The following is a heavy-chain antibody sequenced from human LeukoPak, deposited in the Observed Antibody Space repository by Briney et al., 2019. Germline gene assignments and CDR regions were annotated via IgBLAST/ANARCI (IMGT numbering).Heavy chain of an antibody. V-gene: IGHV4-38-2*02. CDR1: GYSISSGYY. CDR2: IYHSGST. J-gene: IGHJ4*02. D-gene: IGHD2-2*02. CDR3: ARQLIVVVPAAIGWGFDY. Sequence: SETLSLTCTVSGYSISSGYYWGWIRQPPGKGLEWIGSIYHSGSTYYNPSLKSRVTISVDTSKNQFSLKLSSVTAADTAVYYCARQLIVVVPAAIGWGFDYWGQGTLVTVSS.